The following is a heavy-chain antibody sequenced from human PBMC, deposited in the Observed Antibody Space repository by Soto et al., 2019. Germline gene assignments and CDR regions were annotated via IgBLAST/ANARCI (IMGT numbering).Heavy chain of an antibody. J-gene: IGHJ4*02. V-gene: IGHV3-66*01. CDR2: IYSGGST. CDR3: ARDQCGGDCYSDY. D-gene: IGHD2-21*02. Sequence: GGSLRLSCAASGFTVSSNYMSWVRQAPGKGLEWVSVIYSGGSTYYADSVKGRFTISRDNSKNTLYLQMNSLRAEDTAVYYCARDQCGGDCYSDYWGQGTLVTVSS. CDR1: GFTVSSNY.